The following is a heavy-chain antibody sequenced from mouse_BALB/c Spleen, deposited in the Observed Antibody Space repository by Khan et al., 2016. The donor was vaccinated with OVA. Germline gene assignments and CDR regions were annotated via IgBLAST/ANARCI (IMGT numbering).Heavy chain of an antibody. CDR1: GYTFTSYW. CDR2: IDPYDSET. Sequence: QVQLQQSGAELVRPGASVKLSCEASGYTFTSYWMNWVKQSPEQGLEWVGRIDPYDSETNYNQNFKDKAILTVDKSSSTAYMQLSSLTSEDSAVYFCARNPFAYWGQGTLVTVSA. V-gene: IGHV1-52*01. CDR3: ARNPFAY. J-gene: IGHJ3*01.